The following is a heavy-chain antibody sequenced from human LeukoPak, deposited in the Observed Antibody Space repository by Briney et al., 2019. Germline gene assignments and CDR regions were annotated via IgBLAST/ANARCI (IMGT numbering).Heavy chain of an antibody. Sequence: ASVKVSCKAFGYTFSSYDINWVRQAPGQGLEWMGWMNPNTGNTGYAQKFQGRVTMTRDTSISTAYMELSSLGSEDTAVYYCARGGGRDYGDFSAYYYYALDVWGQGTTVTVSS. V-gene: IGHV1-8*01. CDR2: MNPNTGNT. CDR1: GYTFSSYD. D-gene: IGHD4-17*01. J-gene: IGHJ6*02. CDR3: ARGGGRDYGDFSAYYYYALDV.